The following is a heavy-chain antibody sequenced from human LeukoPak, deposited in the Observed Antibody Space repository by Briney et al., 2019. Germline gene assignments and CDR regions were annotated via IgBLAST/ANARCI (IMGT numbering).Heavy chain of an antibody. D-gene: IGHD5-18*01. Sequence: RTGGSLRLSCAASGFTFSSYAMSWVRQAPGKGLEWVSAISGSGGSTYYADSVKGRFTISRDNSKNTLCLQMNSLRAEDTAVYYCAKDRYGFAPLFYFDYWGQGTLVTVSS. CDR1: GFTFSSYA. V-gene: IGHV3-23*01. J-gene: IGHJ4*02. CDR2: ISGSGGST. CDR3: AKDRYGFAPLFYFDY.